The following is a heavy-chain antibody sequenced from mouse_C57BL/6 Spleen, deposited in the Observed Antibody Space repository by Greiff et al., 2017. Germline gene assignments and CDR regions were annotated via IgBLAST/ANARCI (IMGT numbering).Heavy chain of an antibody. J-gene: IGHJ3*01. V-gene: IGHV7-3*01. CDR3: ARSRDVWFAY. CDR1: GFTFTDYY. Sequence: EVKLQESGGGLVQPGGSLSLSCAASGFTFTDYYMSWVRQPPGKALEWLGFIRNKANGYTTEYSASVKGRFTISRDKYQSVLYLQIKALRAEDSATYYCARSRDVWFAYWGQGTLVTVSA. CDR2: IRNKANGYTT.